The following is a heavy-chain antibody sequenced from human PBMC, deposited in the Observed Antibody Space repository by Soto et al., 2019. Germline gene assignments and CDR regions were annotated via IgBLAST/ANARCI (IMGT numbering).Heavy chain of an antibody. CDR3: AKMGSGWYNY. J-gene: IGHJ4*02. CDR2: ISGSGGST. CDR1: GFTFSSYA. V-gene: IGHV3-23*01. D-gene: IGHD6-19*01. Sequence: EVQLLESGGGLVQPGGSLRLSCAASGFTFSSYAMSWVRQAPGKGLEWVSAISGSGGSTYYADSVKGRFTISRDNSKSTLYLKMNSPRAEDTAVYYCAKMGSGWYNYWGQGTLVTVSS.